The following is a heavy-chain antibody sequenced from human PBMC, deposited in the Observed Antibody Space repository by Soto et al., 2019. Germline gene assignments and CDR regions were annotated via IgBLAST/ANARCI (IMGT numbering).Heavy chain of an antibody. Sequence: QVQLQESGPGLVKPSQTLSLTCIVSGDSISSGGYLWTWIRQYPGKGLEWMGYIYHSGTAFYNPSPKSRLTISVDTSNNQFPLRLRSVTAADTAVYYCARGRGTYTDYWGQGTLVIVSS. V-gene: IGHV4-31*03. D-gene: IGHD2-2*02. CDR3: ARGRGTYTDY. CDR1: GDSISSGGYL. CDR2: IYHSGTA. J-gene: IGHJ4*02.